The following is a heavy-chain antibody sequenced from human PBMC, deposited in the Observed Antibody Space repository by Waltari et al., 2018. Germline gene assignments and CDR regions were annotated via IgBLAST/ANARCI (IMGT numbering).Heavy chain of an antibody. J-gene: IGHJ4*02. CDR3: AKDRGFMVRGVRGGIDY. CDR1: GFTFDDYA. V-gene: IGHV3-9*01. CDR2: ISWNSGSI. D-gene: IGHD3-10*01. Sequence: EVQLVESGGGLVQPGRSLRLSCAASGFTFDDYAMHWVRQAPGKGLEWVSGISWNSGSIGESESVKGRFTISRDNAKNSLYLQMNSLRAEDTALYYCAKDRGFMVRGVRGGIDYWGQGTLVTVSS.